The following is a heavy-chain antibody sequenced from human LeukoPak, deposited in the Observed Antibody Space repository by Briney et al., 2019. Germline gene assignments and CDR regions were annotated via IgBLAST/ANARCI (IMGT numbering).Heavy chain of an antibody. CDR1: GFTFDDYA. V-gene: IGHV3-9*01. D-gene: IGHD5-18*01. CDR2: ISWNSGSI. CDR3: AKGRSMVTDAFDI. J-gene: IGHJ3*02. Sequence: GRSLRLSCAASGFTFDDYAMHWVRQAPGKGLEWVSGISWNSGSIGYPDSLKVRFTISRDNAKNSLYLQMNSLRAEDTALYYCAKGRSMVTDAFDIWGQGTMVTVSS.